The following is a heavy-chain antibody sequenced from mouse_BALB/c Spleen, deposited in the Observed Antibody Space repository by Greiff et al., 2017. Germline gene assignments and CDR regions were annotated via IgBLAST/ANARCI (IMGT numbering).Heavy chain of an antibody. CDR1: GYSITSDYA. J-gene: IGHJ3*01. CDR3: ARGGGNYGAWFAY. V-gene: IGHV3-2*02. Sequence: DVKLVESGPGLVKPSQSLSLTCTVTGYSITSDYAWNWIRQFPGNKLEWMGYISYSGSTSYNPSLKSRISITRDTSKNQFFLQLNSVTTEDTATYYCARGGGNYGAWFAYWGQGTLVTVSA. CDR2: ISYSGST. D-gene: IGHD2-1*01.